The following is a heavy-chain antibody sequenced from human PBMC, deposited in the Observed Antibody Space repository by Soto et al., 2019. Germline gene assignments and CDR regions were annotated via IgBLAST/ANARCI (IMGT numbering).Heavy chain of an antibody. D-gene: IGHD6-19*01. CDR1: GFTFSSYG. CDR2: ISYDGSNK. CDR3: AKDREIAVSRYYYYGMDV. J-gene: IGHJ6*02. Sequence: ESGGGVVQPGRSLRLSCAASGFTFSSYGMHWVRQAPGKGLEWVAVISYDGSNKYYADSVKGRFTISRDNSKNTLYLQMNSLRAEDTAVYYCAKDREIAVSRYYYYGMDVWGQGTTVTVSS. V-gene: IGHV3-30*18.